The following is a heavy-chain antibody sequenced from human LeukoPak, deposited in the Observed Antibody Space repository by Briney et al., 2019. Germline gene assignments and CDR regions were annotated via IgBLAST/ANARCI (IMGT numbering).Heavy chain of an antibody. V-gene: IGHV3-23*01. Sequence: GGSLRLSCAASGFTFSSYGMSWVRQAPGKGLEWVSAISGSGGKTYYADSVKGRFTMSRDNSKNTLDLQMNSLRAEDTAVYYCAKDGYDILTGYPSGAFDIWGQGTMVTVSS. D-gene: IGHD3-9*01. CDR1: GFTFSSYG. J-gene: IGHJ3*02. CDR2: ISGSGGKT. CDR3: AKDGYDILTGYPSGAFDI.